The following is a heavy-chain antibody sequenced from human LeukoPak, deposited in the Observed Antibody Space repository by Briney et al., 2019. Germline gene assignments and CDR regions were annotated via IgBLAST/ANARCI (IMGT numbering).Heavy chain of an antibody. CDR3: ARSAYYYDGSDYYYFDY. V-gene: IGHV4-59*01. Sequence: KPSETLSLTCTVSNGSISSYYWSWIRQPPGKGLEWIGYIYYSASTNYNPSLKSRVTISVDTSKNQFSLKLSSMTAADTAVYYCARSAYYYDGSDYYYFDYWGQGTLVTVSS. J-gene: IGHJ4*02. D-gene: IGHD3-22*01. CDR2: IYYSAST. CDR1: NGSISSYY.